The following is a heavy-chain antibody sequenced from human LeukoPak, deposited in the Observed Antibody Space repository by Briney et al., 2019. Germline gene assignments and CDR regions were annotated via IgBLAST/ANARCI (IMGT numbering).Heavy chain of an antibody. CDR1: GGSFSGYY. Sequence: SETLSLTCAVYGGSFSGYYWSWIRQPPGKGLEWIGEINHSGSTNYNPSLKSRVTISVDTSKNQFSLKLSSVTAADTAVYYCARCRVWGSSHTLYYFDYWGQGTLVTVSS. CDR3: ARCRVWGSSHTLYYFDY. CDR2: INHSGST. J-gene: IGHJ4*02. V-gene: IGHV4-34*01. D-gene: IGHD3-16*01.